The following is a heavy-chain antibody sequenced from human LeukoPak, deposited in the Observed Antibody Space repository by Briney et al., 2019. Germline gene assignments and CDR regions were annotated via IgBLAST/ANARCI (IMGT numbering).Heavy chain of an antibody. CDR1: GFTFSSYA. CDR2: ISGSGGST. CDR3: AKDQDVRYDILTGYFDY. J-gene: IGHJ4*02. D-gene: IGHD3-9*01. Sequence: GGSLRLSCAASGFTFSSYAVSWVRQAPGKGLEWVSAISGSGGSTYYADSVKGRFTISRDNSKNTLYLQMNSLRAEDTAVYYCAKDQDVRYDILTGYFDYWGQGTLVTVSS. V-gene: IGHV3-23*01.